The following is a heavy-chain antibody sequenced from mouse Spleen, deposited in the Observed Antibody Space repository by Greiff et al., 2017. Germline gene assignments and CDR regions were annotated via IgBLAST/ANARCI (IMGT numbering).Heavy chain of an antibody. CDR2: ISDGGSYT. J-gene: IGHJ2*01. CDR1: GFTFSSYA. D-gene: IGHD1-1*01. Sequence: EVMLVESGGGLVKPGGSLKLSCAASGFTFSSYAMSWVRQTPEKRLEWVATISDGGSYTYYPDNVKGRFTISRDNAKNNLYLQMSHLKSEDTAMYYYARDLDYYGSGYGYWGQGTTLTVSS. V-gene: IGHV5-4*01. CDR3: ARDLDYYGSGYGY.